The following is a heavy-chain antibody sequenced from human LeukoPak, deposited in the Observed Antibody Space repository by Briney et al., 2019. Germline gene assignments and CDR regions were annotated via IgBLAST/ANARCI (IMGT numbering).Heavy chain of an antibody. J-gene: IGHJ4*02. V-gene: IGHV3-23*01. CDR2: ISGSGGST. D-gene: IGHD3-3*01. CDR1: GFTFSSYA. Sequence: GGSLRVSCAASGFTFSSYAMSWVRQGPGKRLEWVSPISGSGGSTYYADSVKGRFTISRDNSKNTLYLQMNSLRAEDTALYYCAKLEVPSRLGSFDYWGQGTLVTVSS. CDR3: AKLEVPSRLGSFDY.